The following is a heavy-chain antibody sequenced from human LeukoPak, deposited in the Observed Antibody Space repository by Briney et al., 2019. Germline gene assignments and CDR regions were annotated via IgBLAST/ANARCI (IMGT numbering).Heavy chain of an antibody. CDR2: ISGSGGST. D-gene: IGHD2-2*01. CDR3: AKDVRRGIVVVPAARVHDY. V-gene: IGHV3-23*01. Sequence: GGSLTLSCAASGFTFSSYSMNWVRPAPGKGLEWVSCISGSGGSTYYADSVKGRFTISRDNSKNTLYLQMNSLRAEDTAVYYCAKDVRRGIVVVPAARVHDYWGQGTLVTVSS. J-gene: IGHJ4*02. CDR1: GFTFSSYS.